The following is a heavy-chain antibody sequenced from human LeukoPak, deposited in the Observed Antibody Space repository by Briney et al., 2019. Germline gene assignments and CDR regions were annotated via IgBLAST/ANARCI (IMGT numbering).Heavy chain of an antibody. Sequence: SETLSLTCAVYGGSFSGYYWIWIRQPPGKGLEWIGEINHRGCTNYNPSLKRRVTIAVDTSKNQFSLKLSSVTAADTDVYFCARVAYYDSSGYQRPMGAFDIWGQGTMVTVSS. V-gene: IGHV4-34*01. J-gene: IGHJ3*02. CDR1: GGSFSGYY. D-gene: IGHD3-22*01. CDR3: ARVAYYDSSGYQRPMGAFDI. CDR2: INHRGCT.